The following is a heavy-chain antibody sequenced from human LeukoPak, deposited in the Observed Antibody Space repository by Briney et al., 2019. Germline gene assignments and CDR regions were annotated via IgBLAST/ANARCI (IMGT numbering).Heavy chain of an antibody. CDR1: GGSFSGYY. V-gene: IGHV4-34*01. Sequence: SETLSLTCAVYGGSFSGYYWSWIRQPPGKGLEWIGEINHSGSTNCDPSLKSRVTISVDTSKNQFSLKLSSVTAADTAVYYCARAYDSSGRDFQHWGQGTLVTVSS. D-gene: IGHD3-22*01. J-gene: IGHJ1*01. CDR3: ARAYDSSGRDFQH. CDR2: INHSGST.